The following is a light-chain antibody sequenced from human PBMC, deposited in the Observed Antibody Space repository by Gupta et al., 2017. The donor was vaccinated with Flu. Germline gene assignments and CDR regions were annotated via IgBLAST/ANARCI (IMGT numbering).Light chain of an antibody. Sequence: ATLSVSPGERVTLTCRASQSVSSNYLAWYQQKPGQPPRLLIDGASSRATGMPTWFSGGGSGTEFTLTISSLQSEDFALYYCQHDNNWPMTFGQGTQLETK. J-gene: IGKJ5*01. CDR1: QSVSSN. CDR3: QHDNNWPMT. CDR2: GAS. V-gene: IGKV3-15*01.